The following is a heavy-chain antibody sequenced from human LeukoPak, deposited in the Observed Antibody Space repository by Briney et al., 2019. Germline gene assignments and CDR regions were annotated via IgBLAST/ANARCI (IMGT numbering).Heavy chain of an antibody. CDR2: ISSSSSYI. J-gene: IGHJ4*02. CDR3: ARGIVLVSAAIPLSRPGARFDY. CDR1: GSTFSSYS. Sequence: GGSLRLSCAASGSTFSSYSMNWVRQAPGKGLEWVSSISSSSSYIYYADSVKGRFTISRDNAKNSLYLQMNSLRAEDTAVYYCARGIVLVSAAIPLSRPGARFDYWGQGTLVTVSS. D-gene: IGHD2-2*02. V-gene: IGHV3-21*01.